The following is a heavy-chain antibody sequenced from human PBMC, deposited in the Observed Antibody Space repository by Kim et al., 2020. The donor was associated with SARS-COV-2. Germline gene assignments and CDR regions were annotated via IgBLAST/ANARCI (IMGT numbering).Heavy chain of an antibody. Sequence: SETLCLTCTVSGGSISSGGYYWSWIRQHPGKGLEWIGYIYYSGSTYYNPSLKSRVTTSVDTSKNQFSLKLSSVTAADTAVYYCARNIGITMIVVVTGWFDPWGQGTLVTVSS. CDR1: GGSISSGGYY. J-gene: IGHJ5*02. D-gene: IGHD3-22*01. CDR3: ARNIGITMIVVVTGWFDP. CDR2: IYYSGST. V-gene: IGHV4-31*03.